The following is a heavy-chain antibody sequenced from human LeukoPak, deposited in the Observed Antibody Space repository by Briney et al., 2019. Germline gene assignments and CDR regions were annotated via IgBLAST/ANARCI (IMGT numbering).Heavy chain of an antibody. CDR3: ARVVPYSSSRKATSSMNWFDP. Sequence: SETLSLTCTVSGGSISSSSYSWGWIRQPPGKGLEWIGSIYYSGSTYYNPSLKSRVTISVDTSKNQFSLKLSSVTAADTAVYYCARVVPYSSSRKATSSMNWFDPWGQGTLVTVS. CDR2: IYYSGST. CDR1: GGSISSSSYS. V-gene: IGHV4-39*07. D-gene: IGHD6-6*01. J-gene: IGHJ5*02.